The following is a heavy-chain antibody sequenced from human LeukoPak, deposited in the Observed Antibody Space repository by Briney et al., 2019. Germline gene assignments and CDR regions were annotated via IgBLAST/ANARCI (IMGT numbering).Heavy chain of an antibody. D-gene: IGHD3-10*01. V-gene: IGHV3-48*03. Sequence: GGSLRLSCAASGFTFSSYEMNWVRQAPGKGLEGVSYISSGGSTVYYADSVKGRFTISRDNAKNSLYLQMNSLRAEDTAVYYCARDSSMVRGVIITDPAFDIWGQGTMVTVSS. CDR1: GFTFSSYE. J-gene: IGHJ3*02. CDR2: ISSGGSTV. CDR3: ARDSSMVRGVIITDPAFDI.